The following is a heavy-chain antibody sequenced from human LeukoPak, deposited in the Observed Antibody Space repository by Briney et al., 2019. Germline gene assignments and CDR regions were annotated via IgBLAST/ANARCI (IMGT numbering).Heavy chain of an antibody. CDR1: GFTFSSYS. J-gene: IGHJ4*02. Sequence: GGSLRLSCAASGFTFSSYSMTWVRQAPGKGLEWVGFIRSKAYGGATEYAASVKGRFTISRDDSKSIAYLQMNSLKTEDTAVYYCTTGPIVRHFDYWGQGTLVTVSS. CDR3: TTGPIVRHFDY. V-gene: IGHV3-49*04. CDR2: IRSKAYGGAT. D-gene: IGHD1-26*01.